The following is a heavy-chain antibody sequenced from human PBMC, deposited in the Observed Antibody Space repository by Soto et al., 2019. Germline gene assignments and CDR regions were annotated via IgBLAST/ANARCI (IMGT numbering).Heavy chain of an antibody. J-gene: IGHJ6*03. Sequence: SETLSLTCAVYGGSFSDNYWSWIRQPPGKGLEWIGEINHSGSTNYSPSLKSRVTISVDTSESQFSLKLSSVTAADTAVYYCAREGVGDFWSGYYRYYYMGVWGKGTTVTVYS. CDR2: INHSGST. V-gene: IGHV4-34*01. CDR3: AREGVGDFWSGYYRYYYMGV. CDR1: GGSFSDNY. D-gene: IGHD3-3*01.